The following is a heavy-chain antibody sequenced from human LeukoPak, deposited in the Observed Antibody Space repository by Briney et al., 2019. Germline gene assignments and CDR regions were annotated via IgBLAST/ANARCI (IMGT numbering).Heavy chain of an antibody. CDR3: ARGLSSSSGWYYYYMDV. CDR2: ISYDGSNK. J-gene: IGHJ6*03. Sequence: GGSLRLSCAASGFTFSSYAMHWVRQAPGKGLEWVAVISYDGSNKYYADSVKGRFTISRDNSKNTLYLQMNSLRAEDTAVYYCARGLSSSSGWYYYYMDVWGKGTTVTVSS. CDR1: GFTFSSYA. V-gene: IGHV3-30*04. D-gene: IGHD6-13*01.